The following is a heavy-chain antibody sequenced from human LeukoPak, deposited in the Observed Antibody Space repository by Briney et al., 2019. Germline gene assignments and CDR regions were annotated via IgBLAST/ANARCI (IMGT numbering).Heavy chain of an antibody. CDR2: IYYTGST. V-gene: IGHV4-59*01. CDR1: GGSITGYY. CDR3: ARGHPIATTQLRYYFDY. D-gene: IGHD5-24*01. Sequence: PSETLSLTCTVSGGSITGYYWSWIRQPPGQGLEWIGYIYYTGSTNYNPSLKSRVTISVDTSKNQFSLKLSSVTAADTAVYYCARGHPIATTQLRYYFDYWGQGTLVTVSS. J-gene: IGHJ4*02.